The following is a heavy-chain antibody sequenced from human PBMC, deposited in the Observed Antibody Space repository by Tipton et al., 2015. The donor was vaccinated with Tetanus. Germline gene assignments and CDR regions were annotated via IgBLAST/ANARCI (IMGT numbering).Heavy chain of an antibody. Sequence: TLSLTCSVSGGSVNLYFWSWIRQPAGKGLEWIGRVYSSGSASYNPSLKSRGSMSIDTSTNHFSLKLTSVTAADTAVYYCARDTLLVYYGSGSYYRANWFDPWGQGTLVTVSS. CDR1: GGSVNLYF. V-gene: IGHV4-4*07. CDR2: VYSSGSA. D-gene: IGHD3-10*01. CDR3: ARDTLLVYYGSGSYYRANWFDP. J-gene: IGHJ5*02.